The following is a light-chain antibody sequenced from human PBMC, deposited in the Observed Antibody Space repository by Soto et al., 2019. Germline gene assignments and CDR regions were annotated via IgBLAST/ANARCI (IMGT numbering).Light chain of an antibody. CDR3: QQYDTHST. CDR2: DAS. CDR1: QSISNR. J-gene: IGKJ1*01. Sequence: GDRVTITCRASQSISNRLAWYHQKPGKTPNLLIYDASNLGSGVPSRFSGSGSGTEFTLTISSLQPDDFATYYCQQYDTHSTFGQGTKGDIK. V-gene: IGKV1-5*01.